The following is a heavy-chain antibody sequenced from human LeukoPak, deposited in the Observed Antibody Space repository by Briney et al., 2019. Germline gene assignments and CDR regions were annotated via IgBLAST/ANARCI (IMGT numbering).Heavy chain of an antibody. Sequence: GGSLRLSCAASGFTVSSNYMSWVRQAPGKGLEWVSVIYSGGSTYYADSVKGRFTISRDNSKNTLYLQMNSLRAEDTAVYYCATNLFMVRGGGSYYFDYWGQGTLVTVSS. CDR1: GFTVSSNY. J-gene: IGHJ4*02. V-gene: IGHV3-53*01. CDR2: IYSGGST. CDR3: ATNLFMVRGGGSYYFDY. D-gene: IGHD3-10*01.